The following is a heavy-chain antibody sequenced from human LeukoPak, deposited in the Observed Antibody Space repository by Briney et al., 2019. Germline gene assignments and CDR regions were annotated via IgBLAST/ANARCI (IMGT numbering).Heavy chain of an antibody. Sequence: GGSLRLSCAASGFTFSSYSMNWVRQAPGKGLEWVSSISSSSSYIYYADSVKGRFTISRDNAKNSLYLQMNSLRAEDTAVYYCAREARGYSYGARYDIDYWGQGTLVTVSS. D-gene: IGHD5-18*01. V-gene: IGHV3-21*01. J-gene: IGHJ4*02. CDR3: AREARGYSYGARYDIDY. CDR2: ISSSSSYI. CDR1: GFTFSSYS.